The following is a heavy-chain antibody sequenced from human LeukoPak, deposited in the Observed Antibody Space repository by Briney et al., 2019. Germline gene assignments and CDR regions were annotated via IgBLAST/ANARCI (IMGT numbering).Heavy chain of an antibody. V-gene: IGHV4-39*07. CDR2: IYYSGST. D-gene: IGHD3-22*01. CDR3: ARMGVVVTTPFDY. J-gene: IGHJ4*02. Sequence: PSETLSLTCTVSGGSISSSSYYWGWIRQPPGKGLEWIGSIYYSGSTYYNPSLKSRVTISVDTSKNQFSLKLSSVTAADTAVYYCARMGVVVTTPFDYWGQGTLVTVSS. CDR1: GGSISSSSYY.